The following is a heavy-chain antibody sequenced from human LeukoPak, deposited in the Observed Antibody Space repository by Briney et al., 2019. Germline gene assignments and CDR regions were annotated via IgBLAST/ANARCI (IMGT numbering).Heavy chain of an antibody. CDR3: ARGGYGGYYYYMDV. CDR1: GASISSGDYY. CDR2: IYYSGST. J-gene: IGHJ6*03. D-gene: IGHD5-18*01. Sequence: SQTLSLTCTVSGASISSGDYYWSWIRQPPGKGLEWIGYIYYSGSTYYNPSLKSRVTISVDTSKNQFSLKLSSVTAADTAVYYCARGGYGGYYYYMDVWGKGTTVTVSS. V-gene: IGHV4-30-4*08.